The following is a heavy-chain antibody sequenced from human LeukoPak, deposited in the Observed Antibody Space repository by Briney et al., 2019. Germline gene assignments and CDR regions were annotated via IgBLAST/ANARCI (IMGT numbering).Heavy chain of an antibody. CDR3: AREGYSYLVYYFDN. Sequence: PGGSLRLSFSASGFTFSNYWMSWVRQAPGKGLEWVANIKQDGSEKYYVDSVKGRFTISRDNAKSSLYLQMNSLTAEDTAVYYCAREGYSYLVYYFDNWGQGTLVTVSS. V-gene: IGHV3-7*01. CDR1: GFTFSNYW. J-gene: IGHJ4*02. CDR2: IKQDGSEK. D-gene: IGHD5-18*01.